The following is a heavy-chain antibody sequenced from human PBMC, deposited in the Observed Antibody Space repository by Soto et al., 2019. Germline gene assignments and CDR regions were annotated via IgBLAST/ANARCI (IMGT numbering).Heavy chain of an antibody. Sequence: QVQLVQSGAEVKKPGASVNVSCKASGYTFTSYAMHWVRQAPGQRLEWMGWINAGNGNTKYSQKFQGRVTITRDTSASTAYMELSSLRSEDTAVYYCARVSGYYPLDYWGQGTLVTVSS. J-gene: IGHJ4*02. V-gene: IGHV1-3*01. CDR3: ARVSGYYPLDY. CDR1: GYTFTSYA. D-gene: IGHD5-12*01. CDR2: INAGNGNT.